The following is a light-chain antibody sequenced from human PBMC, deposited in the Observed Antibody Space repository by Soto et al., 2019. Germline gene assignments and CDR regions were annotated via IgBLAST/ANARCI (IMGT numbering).Light chain of an antibody. CDR3: QHYGDSLYT. CDR1: QGLSSTY. CDR2: GAS. Sequence: EIVLTQSPGTLPLFQGEGATLPGRAGQGLSSTYLAWYQQRPGQAPRLLIYGASTRATGIPDRFSGSGSATDFTLTISRLEPEDFAVYYCQHYGDSLYTFGQGTKVEIK. V-gene: IGKV3-20*01. J-gene: IGKJ2*01.